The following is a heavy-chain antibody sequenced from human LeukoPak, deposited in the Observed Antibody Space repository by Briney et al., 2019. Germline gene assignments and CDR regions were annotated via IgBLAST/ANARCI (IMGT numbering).Heavy chain of an antibody. CDR3: ARKDSGRYIKPFEY. Sequence: GGSLRLSCAASGFTFSSYAMSWVRQAPGKGLEWVAVIAYDGTHIYYRDSVKGRFTISRDNSKNTLYLQMNSLRAEDTAVYYCARKDSGRYIKPFEYWGQGTLVTVSS. CDR1: GFTFSSYA. J-gene: IGHJ4*02. CDR2: IAYDGTHI. D-gene: IGHD3-10*01. V-gene: IGHV3-30*04.